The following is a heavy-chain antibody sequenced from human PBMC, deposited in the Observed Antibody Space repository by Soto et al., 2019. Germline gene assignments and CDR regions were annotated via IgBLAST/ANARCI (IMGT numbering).Heavy chain of an antibody. CDR3: ARGPDPHADYYYYYMDV. CDR2: ISGVGSSI. J-gene: IGHJ6*03. CDR1: GLTFSDYY. Sequence: QVQLVESGGGLVKPGGSLRLSCAVSGLTFSDYYMSWIRQAPGKGLEWVSYISGVGSSIYYADSVKGRFTISRDNAKNSLYLQMNSLRAEDTAVYYCARGPDPHADYYYYYMDVWGKGTTVTVSS. V-gene: IGHV3-11*01.